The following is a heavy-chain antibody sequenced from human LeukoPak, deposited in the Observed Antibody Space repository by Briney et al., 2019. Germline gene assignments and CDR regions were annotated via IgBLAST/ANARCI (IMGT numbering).Heavy chain of an antibody. V-gene: IGHV3-33*01. J-gene: IGHJ4*02. CDR2: IWYDGSYK. Sequence: GRSLRLSCAASGFTFITYGMHWVRQAPGKGLEWVALIWYDGSYKYYADSVKGRFTISRDNSKNTLYLQMNSLRAEDTAVYYCAREYYDSSDYPRQHYFDYWGQGTLVTVSS. CDR3: AREYYDSSDYPRQHYFDY. D-gene: IGHD3-22*01. CDR1: GFTFITYG.